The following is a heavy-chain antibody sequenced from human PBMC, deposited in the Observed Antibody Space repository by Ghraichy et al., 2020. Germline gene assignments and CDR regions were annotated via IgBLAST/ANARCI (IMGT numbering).Heavy chain of an antibody. Sequence: SETLSLTCAVYGGSFSGYYWSWIRQPPGKGLEWIGEINHSGSTNYNPSLKSRVTISVDTSKNQFSLKLSSVTAADTAVYYCARLRFLEWLLSKRRYYFDYWGQGTLVTVSS. CDR1: GGSFSGYY. D-gene: IGHD3-3*01. CDR2: INHSGST. J-gene: IGHJ4*02. V-gene: IGHV4-34*01. CDR3: ARLRFLEWLLSKRRYYFDY.